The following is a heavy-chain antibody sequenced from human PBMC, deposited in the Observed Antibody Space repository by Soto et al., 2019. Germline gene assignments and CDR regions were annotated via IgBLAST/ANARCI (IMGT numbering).Heavy chain of an antibody. CDR1: GFTFSTYA. D-gene: IGHD3-10*01. CDR3: AKDEVRVVPYYYYYMDV. V-gene: IGHV3-23*01. J-gene: IGHJ6*03. Sequence: EVQLLESGGGLVQPGGSLRLSCAASGFTFSTYAMSWVRQAPGKGLEWVSAISGSGGSTYYADSVKGRFTISRHNSKNSLYLKIHRLRADDTAVYYCAKDEVRVVPYYYYYMDVWVKGTTVTVSS. CDR2: ISGSGGST.